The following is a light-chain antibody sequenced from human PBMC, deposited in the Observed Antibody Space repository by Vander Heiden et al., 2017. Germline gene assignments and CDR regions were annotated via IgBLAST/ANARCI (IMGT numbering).Light chain of an antibody. CDR1: QSVSSN. V-gene: IGKV3-15*01. CDR2: GAS. Sequence: TVITQSPARLSVSPGKTATLSCRASQSVSSNLAGYQQKPGQAPRLLIYGASTRATGIPARFSGSASGTEFTLTISSLQSEDFAVYYWQQYNNWPPSFTFGPGPKVDIK. J-gene: IGKJ3*01. CDR3: QQYNNWPPSFT.